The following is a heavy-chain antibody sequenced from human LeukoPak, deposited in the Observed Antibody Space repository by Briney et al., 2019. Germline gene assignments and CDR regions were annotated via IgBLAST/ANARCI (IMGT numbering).Heavy chain of an antibody. CDR1: GGTFSSYA. Sequence: GASVKVSCKASGGTFSSYAISWVRQAPGQGLEWMGIINPSGGSTSYAQKFQGRVTMTRDTSTSTVYMGLSSLRSEDTAVYYCARVGGSSYAEKPGDYWGQGTLVTVSS. D-gene: IGHD1-26*01. V-gene: IGHV1-46*01. CDR2: INPSGGST. J-gene: IGHJ4*02. CDR3: ARVGGSSYAEKPGDY.